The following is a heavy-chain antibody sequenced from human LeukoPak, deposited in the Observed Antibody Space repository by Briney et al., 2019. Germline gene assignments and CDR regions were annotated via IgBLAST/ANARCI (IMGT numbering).Heavy chain of an antibody. CDR3: ARERVVVAAREDAFDI. CDR1: GYTFTSYD. CDR2: MKPNSGNT. D-gene: IGHD6-6*01. Sequence: ASVTVSCKASGYTFTSYDINWVRQATGQWLEWKGLMKPNSGNTGYAQKFQGRVTMTRNTSISTAYMELSSLRSEDTAVYYCARERVVVAAREDAFDIWGQGTMVTVSS. J-gene: IGHJ3*02. V-gene: IGHV1-8*01.